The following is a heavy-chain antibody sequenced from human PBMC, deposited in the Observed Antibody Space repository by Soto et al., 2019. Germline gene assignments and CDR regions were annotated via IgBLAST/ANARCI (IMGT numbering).Heavy chain of an antibody. Sequence: QVQLVESGGGLVKPGGSLRLSCAASGFTFGDYYMSWIRQAPCKGLEWVSYISSSGSSTYSVDSVKGRFTISRDNARNSLYLQMYILGAEDTAVYYCERASAARTAAWYLGQGTLVTVSS. V-gene: IGHV3-11*01. D-gene: IGHD6-6*01. CDR2: ISSSGSST. J-gene: IGHJ4*02. CDR3: ERASAARTAAWY. CDR1: GFTFGDYY.